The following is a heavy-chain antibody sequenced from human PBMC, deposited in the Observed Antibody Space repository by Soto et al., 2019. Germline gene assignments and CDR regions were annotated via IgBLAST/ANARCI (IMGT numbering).Heavy chain of an antibody. Sequence: QVQLVESGGGVVQPGRSLRLSCAASGFTFSGYGMHWVRHAPGKGLEWVAVIWYDGSNKYYADSVKGRFTISRDNSKNTLYLHMNSLRAEDTAVYYSARDFLRYYDSSGYIVDYWGQGTLVTVSS. D-gene: IGHD3-22*01. CDR3: ARDFLRYYDSSGYIVDY. J-gene: IGHJ4*02. V-gene: IGHV3-33*01. CDR2: IWYDGSNK. CDR1: GFTFSGYG.